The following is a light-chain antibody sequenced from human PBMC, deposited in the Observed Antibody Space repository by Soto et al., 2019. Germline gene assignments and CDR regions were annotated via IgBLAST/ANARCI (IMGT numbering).Light chain of an antibody. V-gene: IGLV2-8*01. J-gene: IGLJ2*01. Sequence: QSALTQPPSASGSPGQSVTISCTGTSSDVGAYNFVSWYQQHPGNAPKLMISEVTNRPSGVPDRFSGSKSGNTASLTVSGLQAEDEADYYCSSYAGIRKYIIFGGGTKLTVL. CDR3: SSYAGIRKYII. CDR2: EVT. CDR1: SSDVGAYNF.